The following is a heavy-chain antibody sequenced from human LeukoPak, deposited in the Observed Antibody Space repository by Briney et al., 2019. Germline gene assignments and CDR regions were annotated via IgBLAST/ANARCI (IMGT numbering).Heavy chain of an antibody. CDR3: ARDPATWWFDP. Sequence: SETLSLTCTVSGGSISTYYWSWIRQPAGKGLEWIGHIYTSGSTNYNPSLKSRVTMSIDTSKNQFSLRLSSVTAADTAIYYCARDPATWWFDPWGQGTLVTVSS. CDR1: GGSISTYY. J-gene: IGHJ5*02. CDR2: IYTSGST. V-gene: IGHV4-4*07. D-gene: IGHD2-15*01.